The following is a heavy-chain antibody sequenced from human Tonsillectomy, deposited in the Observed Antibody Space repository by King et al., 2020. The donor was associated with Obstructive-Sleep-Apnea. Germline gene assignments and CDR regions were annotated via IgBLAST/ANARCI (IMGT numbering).Heavy chain of an antibody. CDR1: GFTFYDYA. Sequence: VQLVESGGGLVQPGRSLRLSCAASGFTFYDYAMHWVRQAPGKGLEWGSCFSRNCGSVGLAASVRGRFSISRDNAKNSLYLQMNSLRAEETALYYCAKDRSVSMNWVAFDFWGQGTMVTVSS. CDR3: AKDRSVSMNWVAFDF. J-gene: IGHJ3*01. V-gene: IGHV3-9*01. CDR2: FSRNCGSV. D-gene: IGHD7-27*01.